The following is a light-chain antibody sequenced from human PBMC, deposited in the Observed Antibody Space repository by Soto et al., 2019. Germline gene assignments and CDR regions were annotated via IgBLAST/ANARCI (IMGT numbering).Light chain of an antibody. V-gene: IGKV1-5*03. CDR2: KAS. CDR3: QQYSTSSIS. J-gene: IGKJ5*01. Sequence: DIQMTQSPSTLSASVGDRVTFTCRASESISDWLVWYHQKPGKAPKLLIYKASRLESGVPSRFSGSASGTEFTLTITSLQPDDFGTYYCQQYSTSSISFCLGTRLEIK. CDR1: ESISDW.